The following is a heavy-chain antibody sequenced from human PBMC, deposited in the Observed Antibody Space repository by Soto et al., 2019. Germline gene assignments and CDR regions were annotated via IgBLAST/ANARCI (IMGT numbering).Heavy chain of an antibody. Sequence: ASVKVSCKASGYTFTSYDINWVRQATGQGLEWMGWMNPNSGNTGYAQKFQGRVTMTRNTSISTAYMELSSLRSEDTAVYYCARGAIVATIWDYYYNMDVWGKGTTVTVSS. D-gene: IGHD5-12*01. CDR2: MNPNSGNT. J-gene: IGHJ6*03. CDR3: ARGAIVATIWDYYYNMDV. V-gene: IGHV1-8*01. CDR1: GYTFTSYD.